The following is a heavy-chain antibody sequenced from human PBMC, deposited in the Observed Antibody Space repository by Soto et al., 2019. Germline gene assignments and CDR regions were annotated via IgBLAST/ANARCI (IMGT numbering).Heavy chain of an antibody. CDR2: MNPNSGNT. CDR1: GYTFTSYD. V-gene: IGHV1-8*01. J-gene: IGHJ6*02. D-gene: IGHD3-10*01. Sequence: ASVKISCKASGYTFTSYDINWVRQATGQGLEWMGWMNPNSGNTGYAQKFQGRVTMTRNTSISTAYMELSSLRSGDTAVYYCARGPYYYGSGRPRGMDVWGQGTTVTVSS. CDR3: ARGPYYYGSGRPRGMDV.